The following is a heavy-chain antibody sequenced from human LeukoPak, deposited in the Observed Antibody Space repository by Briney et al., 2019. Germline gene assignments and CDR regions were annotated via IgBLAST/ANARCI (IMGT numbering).Heavy chain of an antibody. CDR1: GFTFSSYA. CDR3: AKDRGGIVDTAMVIPY. D-gene: IGHD5-18*01. J-gene: IGHJ4*02. Sequence: GGSLRLSCAASGFTFSSYAMSWVRQAPGKGLEWVSAISGSGGSTYYADSVKGRFTISRDNSKNTLYLQMNSLRAEDTAVYYCAKDRGGIVDTAMVIPYWGQGTLVAVSS. V-gene: IGHV3-23*01. CDR2: ISGSGGST.